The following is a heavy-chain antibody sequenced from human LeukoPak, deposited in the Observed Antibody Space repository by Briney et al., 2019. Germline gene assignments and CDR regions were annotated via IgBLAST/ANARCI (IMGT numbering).Heavy chain of an antibody. D-gene: IGHD2-15*01. CDR1: GFTFSSYW. J-gene: IGHJ4*02. CDR2: IKQDGNEE. CDR3: AREVTPYY. V-gene: IGHV3-7*01. Sequence: GGSLRLSCAASGFTFSSYWMTWVRQAPGKGLEWVANIKQDGNEEYYVDSVKGRFTISRDNAKNSLFLQMNSLRAEDTAVYYCAREVTPYYWGQGTLVTVSS.